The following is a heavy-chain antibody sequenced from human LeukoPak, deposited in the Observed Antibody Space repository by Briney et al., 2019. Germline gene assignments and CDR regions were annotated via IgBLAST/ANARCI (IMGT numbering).Heavy chain of an antibody. CDR3: AKDGTWIQLWLAY. J-gene: IGHJ4*02. CDR1: GFTVSSNY. Sequence: GGSLRLSCAVSGFTVSSNYMSWVRQAPGKGLEWVSLIHSGGTTDYADSVKDRFTISRDYSKNTLYLQMNSLRAEDTAVYYCAKDGTWIQLWLAYWGQGTLVTVSS. CDR2: IHSGGTT. V-gene: IGHV3-53*01. D-gene: IGHD5-18*01.